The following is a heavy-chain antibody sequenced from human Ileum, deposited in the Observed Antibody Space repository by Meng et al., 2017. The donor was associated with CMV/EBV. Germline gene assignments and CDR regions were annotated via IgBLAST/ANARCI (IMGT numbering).Heavy chain of an antibody. V-gene: IGHV3-21*06. J-gene: IGHJ4*02. CDR3: VRDNDFSNYY. Sequence: GESLKISCTVSGFTFRNYAMSWVRQAPGRGLEWVATISSFGDTTHYTDSVRGRFTISRDNAKNSLYLQMNSLRVEDTAMYYCVRDNDFSNYYWGLGTLVTVSS. CDR2: ISSFGDTT. CDR1: GFTFRNYA. D-gene: IGHD4-11*01.